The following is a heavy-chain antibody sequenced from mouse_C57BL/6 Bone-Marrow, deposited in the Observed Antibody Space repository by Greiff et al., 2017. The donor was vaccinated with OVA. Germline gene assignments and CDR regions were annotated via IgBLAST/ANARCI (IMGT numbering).Heavy chain of an antibody. J-gene: IGHJ3*01. CDR3: ARDAQLGGFAY. D-gene: IGHD4-1*01. CDR1: GFTFSDFY. Sequence: DVTLVESGGGLVQSGRSLRLSCATSGFTFSDFYMEWVRQAPGKGLEWIAASRNKANDYTTEYSASVKGRFIVSRDTSQSILYLQMNALRAEDTAIYYCARDAQLGGFAYWGQGTLVTVSA. V-gene: IGHV7-1*01. CDR2: SRNKANDYTT.